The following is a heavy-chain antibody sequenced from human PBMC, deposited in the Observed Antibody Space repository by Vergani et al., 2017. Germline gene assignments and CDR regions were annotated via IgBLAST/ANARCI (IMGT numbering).Heavy chain of an antibody. V-gene: IGHV3-21*01. J-gene: IGHJ2*01. CDR2: VSTSSSYI. D-gene: IGHD3-3*01. CDR1: EFSFSSYS. Sequence: EVQLVESGGGLVKPGGSLRLSCAASEFSFSSYSMNWVRRAPGKGLEWVSSVSTSSSYIYYADSVRGRFTISRDNAKNSLFLQMNSLRAEDTAVYYWARGGAFWSDWYFDIWGRGTLVTVSS. CDR3: ARGGAFWSDWYFDI.